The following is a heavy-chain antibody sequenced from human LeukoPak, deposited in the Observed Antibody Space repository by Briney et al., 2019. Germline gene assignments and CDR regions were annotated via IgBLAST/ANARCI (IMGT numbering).Heavy chain of an antibody. D-gene: IGHD5-18*01. CDR2: ISYDGSNK. J-gene: IGHJ4*02. V-gene: IGHV3-30*18. CDR3: AKDRTSVHLWLSDLDY. CDR1: GFTFSSYV. Sequence: PEGSLRLSCAASGFTFSSYVMHWVRQAPGKGLGWVAIISYDGSNKYYADSVKGRFTISRDNSKNTLFLQMNSLRAEDTAVYYCAKDRTSVHLWLSDLDYWGQGTLVTVSS.